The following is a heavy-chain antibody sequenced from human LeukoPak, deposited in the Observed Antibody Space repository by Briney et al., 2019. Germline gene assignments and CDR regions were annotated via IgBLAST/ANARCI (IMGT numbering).Heavy chain of an antibody. V-gene: IGHV3-21*01. CDR1: GFTFSSYS. CDR2: ISSSSSYI. D-gene: IGHD2-15*01. Sequence: GGSLRLSCAASGFTFSSYSMNWVRQAPGKGLEWVSSISSSSSYIYYADSVKGRFTISRDNAKNSLYLQMNSLRVEDTAVYYCARLAVGHWFDYWGQGTLVTVSS. CDR3: ARLAVGHWFDY. J-gene: IGHJ4*02.